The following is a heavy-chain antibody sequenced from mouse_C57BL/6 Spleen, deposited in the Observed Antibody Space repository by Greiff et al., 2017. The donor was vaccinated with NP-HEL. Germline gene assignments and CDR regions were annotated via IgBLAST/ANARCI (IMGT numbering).Heavy chain of an antibody. CDR3: ASSGGNYDLYFGV. J-gene: IGHJ1*03. V-gene: IGHV1-39*01. Sequence: VQLKESGPELVKPGASVKISCKASGYSFTDYNMNWVKQSNGKSLEWIGVINPNYGTTSYNQKFKGKATLTVDQSSSTAYMQLNSLTSEDSAVYCCASSGGNYDLYFGVWGTGTTVTVSS. CDR2: INPNYGTT. D-gene: IGHD2-1*01. CDR1: GYSFTDYN.